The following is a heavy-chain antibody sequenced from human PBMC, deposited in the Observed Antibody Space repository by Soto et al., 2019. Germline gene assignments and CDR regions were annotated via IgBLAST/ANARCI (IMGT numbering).Heavy chain of an antibody. Sequence: SETLSLTCTVSGGSISSSSYYWGWIRQPPGKGLEWIGSIYYSGSTYYNPSLKSRVTISVDTSKNQFSLKLSSVTAADTAVYYCARRRIDYSYGSPFDYWGQGTLVTVSS. CDR2: IYYSGST. J-gene: IGHJ4*02. CDR1: GGSISSSSYY. D-gene: IGHD5-18*01. V-gene: IGHV4-39*01. CDR3: ARRRIDYSYGSPFDY.